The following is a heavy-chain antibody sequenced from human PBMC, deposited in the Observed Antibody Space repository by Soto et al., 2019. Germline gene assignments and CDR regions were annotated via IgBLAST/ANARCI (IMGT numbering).Heavy chain of an antibody. J-gene: IGHJ4*02. CDR3: MLGSGWKDFDY. CDR1: GGSITSSSYN. CDR2: IYYSGST. Sequence: SETLSLTCTVAGGSITSSSYNWGWIRQPPGKGLEWIGNIYYSGSTYYNPSLKSRVTISVDTSKNQFSLKLSSLTAADTDVYYCMLGSGWKDFDYWGQGTLVTVSS. V-gene: IGHV4-39*01. D-gene: IGHD3-22*01.